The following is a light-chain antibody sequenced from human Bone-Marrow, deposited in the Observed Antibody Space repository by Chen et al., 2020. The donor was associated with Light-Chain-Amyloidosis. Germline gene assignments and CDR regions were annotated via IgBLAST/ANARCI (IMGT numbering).Light chain of an antibody. CDR2: DNH. Sequence: QSVLTQPLSVSAAPGQTVTISCSGSSSNSGNNYVSWYQQLPGTAHKLPIYDNHKRPSGIPDRFSGSKSGTSATLGITGLQTGDEADYDCGTWDSSLSAWVFGGGTKLTVL. CDR3: GTWDSSLSAWV. CDR1: SSNSGNNY. V-gene: IGLV1-51*01. J-gene: IGLJ3*02.